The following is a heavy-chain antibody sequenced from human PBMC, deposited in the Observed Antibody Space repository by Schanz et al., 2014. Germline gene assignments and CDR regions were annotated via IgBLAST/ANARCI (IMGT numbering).Heavy chain of an antibody. CDR3: AATTILAD. CDR1: GFTFNNFG. V-gene: IGHV3-53*01. CDR2: IYTIGST. D-gene: IGHD3-3*01. Sequence: EVQLVESGGGLIQPGGSLRLSCAASGFTFNNFGMNWVRQAPGKGLEWVSVIYTIGSTDYADSVRGRFTISRDNSKNTLYLQMNSLRAEDTAVYYCAATTILADWGQGTLVAVSS. J-gene: IGHJ4*02.